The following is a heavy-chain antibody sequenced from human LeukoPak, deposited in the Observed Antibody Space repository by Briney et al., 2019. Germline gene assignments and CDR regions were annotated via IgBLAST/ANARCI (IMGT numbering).Heavy chain of an antibody. J-gene: IGHJ1*01. D-gene: IGHD6-19*01. Sequence: GGSLRLSCAASGFTFSNYYMTWIRQAPGKGLQWISFISDSGNTIYYTDSVEGRFTISRDNAKNSLYLQMHSLRAEDTAMYYCARSTLPGRSGRTEFFQHWGQGTLVTVSS. V-gene: IGHV3-11*01. CDR2: ISDSGNTI. CDR1: GFTFSNYY. CDR3: ARSTLPGRSGRTEFFQH.